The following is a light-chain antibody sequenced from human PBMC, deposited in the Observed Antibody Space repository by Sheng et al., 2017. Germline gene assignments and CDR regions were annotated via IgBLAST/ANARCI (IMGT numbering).Light chain of an antibody. Sequence: NFMLTQPHSVSESPGKTVTLSCTRTRGSISTNYVQWYQHRPGRSPTTIIYENHHRLSGVPERFSGSIDSSSTLPPHIXGLKTEDEADYYCQSYDDDKRVVFGGGTRLTVL. CDR2: ENH. J-gene: IGLJ2*01. V-gene: IGLV6-57*01. CDR3: QSYDDDKRVV. CDR1: RGSISTNY.